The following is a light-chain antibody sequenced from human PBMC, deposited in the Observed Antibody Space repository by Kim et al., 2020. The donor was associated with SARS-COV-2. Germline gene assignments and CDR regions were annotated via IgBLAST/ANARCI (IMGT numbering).Light chain of an antibody. CDR1: KLGDKF. Sequence: SYELTQPPSVSVSPGQTATITCSGDKLGDKFACWYQQKPGQSPVLVIYQDSKRPSGIPERFSGSNSGNTATLTISGTQAMDEADYYCQAWDSITPWVFGGGNQLTVL. V-gene: IGLV3-1*01. CDR2: QDS. J-gene: IGLJ3*02. CDR3: QAWDSITPWV.